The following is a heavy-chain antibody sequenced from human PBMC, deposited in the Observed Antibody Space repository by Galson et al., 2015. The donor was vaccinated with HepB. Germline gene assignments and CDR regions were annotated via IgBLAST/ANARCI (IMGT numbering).Heavy chain of an antibody. D-gene: IGHD1-26*01. V-gene: IGHV3-72*01. CDR2: ISHKASSHKT. Sequence: SLRLSCAASGFIFSAHYMDWARQAPGKGLEWVARISHKASSHKTDYAASVKGRFTISRDDSQNSVYLQMNSLKIADTAVYYCARGGVWGKGTTVTVSS. CDR3: ARGGV. J-gene: IGHJ6*04. CDR1: GFIFSAHY.